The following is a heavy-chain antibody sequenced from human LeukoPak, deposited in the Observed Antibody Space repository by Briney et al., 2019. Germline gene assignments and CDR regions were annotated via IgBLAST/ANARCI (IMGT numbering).Heavy chain of an antibody. Sequence: SVKVSCKASGGTFSSYTISWVRQAPGQGLEWMGRIIPILGIANYVQKFQGRVTITADKSTSTAYMELSSLRSEDTAVYYCARGDDSSGYYHFDYWGQGTLVTVSS. CDR3: ARGDDSSGYYHFDY. J-gene: IGHJ4*02. CDR2: IIPILGIA. D-gene: IGHD3-22*01. V-gene: IGHV1-69*02. CDR1: GGTFSSYT.